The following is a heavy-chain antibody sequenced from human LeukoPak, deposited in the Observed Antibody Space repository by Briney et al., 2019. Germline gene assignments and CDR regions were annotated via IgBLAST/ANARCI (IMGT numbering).Heavy chain of an antibody. CDR2: INTDGSDT. Sequence: GGSLRLSCAASGFTFSRFWMHWVRQAPGKGLVWVSRINTDGSDTIYADSVKGRFTISRDNAKNTLYLQMNSLRAEDTAVYYCARDQSIAGPSTADYWGQGTLVTVSS. CDR1: GFTFSRFW. D-gene: IGHD1-26*01. V-gene: IGHV3-74*01. J-gene: IGHJ4*02. CDR3: ARDQSIAGPSTADY.